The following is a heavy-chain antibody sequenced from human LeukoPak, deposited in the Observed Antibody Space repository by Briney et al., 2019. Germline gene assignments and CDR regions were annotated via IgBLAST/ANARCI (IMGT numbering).Heavy chain of an antibody. J-gene: IGHJ4*02. V-gene: IGHV3-74*01. CDR1: RFTFSRFW. CDR2: INSDGRTA. D-gene: IGHD1-26*01. CDR3: ASGPWELDY. Sequence: GGSLRLSCAASRFTFSRFWMYWVRQAPGKGLVWVSRINSDGRTASYADSVKGRFTISRDNAENTVFLQMNSLRVEDTAVYYCASGPWELDYWGQGTLVTVSS.